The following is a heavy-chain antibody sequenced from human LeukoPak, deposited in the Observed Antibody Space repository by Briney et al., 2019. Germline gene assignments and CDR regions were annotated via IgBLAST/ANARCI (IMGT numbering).Heavy chain of an antibody. J-gene: IGHJ5*02. D-gene: IGHD6-25*01. CDR1: GGSISSSSYY. Sequence: SETLSLTCTVSGGSISSSSYYWGWIRQPPGRELEWIGNIYYSGSAYYSPSLKSRVTVSVDTSKNQFSLKLNSVTAADTAVYYCARQSTIAAAKIDPWGQGTLVTVSS. CDR2: IYYSGSA. V-gene: IGHV4-39*01. CDR3: ARQSTIAAAKIDP.